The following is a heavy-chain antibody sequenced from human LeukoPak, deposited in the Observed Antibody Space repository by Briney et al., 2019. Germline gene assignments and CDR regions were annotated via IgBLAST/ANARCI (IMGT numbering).Heavy chain of an antibody. J-gene: IGHJ4*02. CDR1: GFTFSDYW. CDR2: IDQHGSES. D-gene: IGHD1-26*01. V-gene: IGHV3-7*01. CDR3: ARGGGTFDY. Sequence: GGSLRLSCAVSGFTFSDYWMSWVRQAPGKGLEWVANIDQHGSESNPVDSVKGRFTISRDNAKNSLYLQMISLRAEDTAVYYCARGGGTFDYWGQGTLVTVSS.